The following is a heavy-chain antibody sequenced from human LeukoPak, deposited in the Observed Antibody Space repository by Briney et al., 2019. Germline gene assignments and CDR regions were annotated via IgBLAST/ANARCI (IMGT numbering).Heavy chain of an antibody. V-gene: IGHV3-53*01. CDR1: GLTVSGSY. CDR2: IYSVGKT. Sequence: PGGSLRLSCAASGLTVSGSYMNWVPQAPGKGLQWVSVIYSVGKTYYADSVKGRFTISRDNSKNTVYLQMNSLRVEDTAIYYCAREVGAGAFDYWGQGTLVTVSS. J-gene: IGHJ4*02. CDR3: AREVGAGAFDY. D-gene: IGHD1-26*01.